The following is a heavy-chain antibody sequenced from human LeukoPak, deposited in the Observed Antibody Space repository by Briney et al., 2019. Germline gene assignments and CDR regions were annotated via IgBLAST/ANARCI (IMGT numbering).Heavy chain of an antibody. Sequence: GGSLRLSCVASGFTLSDSDMSWIRQAPGKGLEWVSYIIESGSSTYYADSVTGRFTISRDNAKNSLYLQMNSLRGEDTGVYYCGSQVETFYMDVWGKGTTVTVSS. CDR1: GFTLSDSD. CDR3: GSQVETFYMDV. V-gene: IGHV3-11*04. J-gene: IGHJ6*03. D-gene: IGHD5-24*01. CDR2: IIESGSST.